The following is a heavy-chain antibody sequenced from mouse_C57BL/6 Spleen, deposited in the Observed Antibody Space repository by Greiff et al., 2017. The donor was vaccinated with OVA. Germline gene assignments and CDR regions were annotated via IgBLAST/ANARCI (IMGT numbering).Heavy chain of an antibody. V-gene: IGHV1-18*01. Sequence: EVQLQQSGPELVKPGASVKIPCKASGYTFPDYNLDWVKQSHGKSLEWIGDINPNNGGTIYNQKFKGKATLTVDKSSSTAYMELRSLTSEDTAVYYGARGGDYYGSSPFAYWGQGTLVTVSA. CDR1: GYTFPDYN. D-gene: IGHD1-1*01. J-gene: IGHJ3*01. CDR2: INPNNGGT. CDR3: ARGGDYYGSSPFAY.